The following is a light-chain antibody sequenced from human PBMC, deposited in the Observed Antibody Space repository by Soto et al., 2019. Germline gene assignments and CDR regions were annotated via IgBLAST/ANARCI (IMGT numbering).Light chain of an antibody. CDR1: SSDVGGYNF. V-gene: IGLV2-14*03. Sequence: QSALTQPASVSGSPGQSITISCTGTSSDVGGYNFVSWYQHHPAKAPKLMIYDVSNRPSGVSNRFSGSKSGNTASLTISGLQAEGEAHYYCSSFTSSDTLVVFGGGTQLTVL. CDR2: DVS. J-gene: IGLJ2*01. CDR3: SSFTSSDTLVV.